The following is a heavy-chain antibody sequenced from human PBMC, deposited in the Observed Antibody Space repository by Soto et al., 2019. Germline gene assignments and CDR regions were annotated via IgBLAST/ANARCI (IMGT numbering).Heavy chain of an antibody. J-gene: IGHJ4*02. V-gene: IGHV3-11*03. CDR3: ARPQGGGYDLNY. D-gene: IGHD5-12*01. Sequence: ESGGGLVKPGGSLRLSCAASGFTFSDYYMSWIRQAPGKGLEWVSYITRSSTYTNYADSVKGRFTISRDNAKNSLYLQMNSLRAEDTAVYYCARPQGGGYDLNYWGQGTLVTVSS. CDR2: ITRSSTYT. CDR1: GFTFSDYY.